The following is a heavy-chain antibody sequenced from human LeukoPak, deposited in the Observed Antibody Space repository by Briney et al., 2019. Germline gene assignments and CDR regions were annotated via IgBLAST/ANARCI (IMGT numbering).Heavy chain of an antibody. Sequence: GGSLRLSCAASGFTFSSYAMSWVRQAPGKGLEWVSAISGSGGSTYYADSVKGRFTISRDNSKDTLYLQMNSLRAEDTAVYYCARGLSAMGYFDYWGQGTLVTVSS. CDR1: GFTFSSYA. CDR2: ISGSGGST. D-gene: IGHD3-16*01. CDR3: ARGLSAMGYFDY. J-gene: IGHJ4*02. V-gene: IGHV3-23*01.